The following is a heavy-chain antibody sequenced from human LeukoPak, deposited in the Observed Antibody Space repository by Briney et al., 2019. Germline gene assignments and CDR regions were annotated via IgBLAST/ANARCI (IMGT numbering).Heavy chain of an antibody. D-gene: IGHD3-16*02. J-gene: IGHJ4*02. CDR3: AREWHTGLIAY. V-gene: IGHV3-30*04. CDR1: GFTFSSYA. Sequence: GGSLRLSCAASGFTFSSYAMHWVRQAPGKGLECVAVTSNDGSNKSYADSVKGRFTISRDNSKNTLYLQMNSLRAEDTAVYYCAREWHTGLIAYWGQGTLVTVSS. CDR2: TSNDGSNK.